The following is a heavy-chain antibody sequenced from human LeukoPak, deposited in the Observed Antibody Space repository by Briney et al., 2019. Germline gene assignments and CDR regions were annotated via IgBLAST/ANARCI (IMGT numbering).Heavy chain of an antibody. D-gene: IGHD6-19*01. V-gene: IGHV4-34*01. CDR1: GGSFSGYY. Sequence: PSETLSLTCAVYGGSFSGYYWSWIRQPPGKWLEWIGEINNFGNTNYNPSLKSRVTISEDTSKNQFSLKLSSVTAADTAVYYCARHSRSSGWYPHWVYWGQGTLVTVSS. J-gene: IGHJ4*02. CDR2: INNFGNT. CDR3: ARHSRSSGWYPHWVY.